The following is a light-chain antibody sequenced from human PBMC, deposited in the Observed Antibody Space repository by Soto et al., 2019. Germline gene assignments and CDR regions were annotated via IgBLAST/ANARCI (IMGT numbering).Light chain of an antibody. V-gene: IGKV3-15*01. CDR3: HQYNTWPLT. J-gene: IGKJ4*01. CDR1: QAIRSD. CDR2: DVS. Sequence: EVVLTQSPGTLSLSPGERATLSCRASQAIRSDLAWYQQKPGQAPRLLISDVSTRATGIPARFNGSGSGTEFTLAISSLQFEDFAVYYCHQYNTWPLTFGGGTKVDI.